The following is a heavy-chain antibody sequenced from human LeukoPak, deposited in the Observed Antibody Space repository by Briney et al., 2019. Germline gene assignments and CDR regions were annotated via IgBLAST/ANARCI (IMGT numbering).Heavy chain of an antibody. CDR3: ARVLYWVAGPWFDP. CDR1: GGTFSSYA. D-gene: IGHD3-10*01. Sequence: GASVKVSCKASGGTFSSYAISWVRQAPGQGLEWMGGIIPIFGTANYAQKFQGRVTITADESTSTAYMELSSLRSEDTAVYYCARVLYWVAGPWFDPWGQGTLVTVSS. J-gene: IGHJ5*02. CDR2: IIPIFGTA. V-gene: IGHV1-69*13.